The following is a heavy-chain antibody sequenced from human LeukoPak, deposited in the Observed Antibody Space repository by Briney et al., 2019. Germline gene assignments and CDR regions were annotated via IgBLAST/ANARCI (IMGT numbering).Heavy chain of an antibody. V-gene: IGHV1-18*01. D-gene: IGHD3-16*01. CDR1: GYTFTGYG. J-gene: IGHJ4*02. CDR2: INGNTGNA. Sequence: ASVKVSCKATGYTFTGYGISWVRQAPGQGLEWMGWINGNTGNAKYAQKLQGRVTFTTDTSTSTVYMELRSLRSDDTAVYYCVRDFHYAPDYWGQGTLVTVPS. CDR3: VRDFHYAPDY.